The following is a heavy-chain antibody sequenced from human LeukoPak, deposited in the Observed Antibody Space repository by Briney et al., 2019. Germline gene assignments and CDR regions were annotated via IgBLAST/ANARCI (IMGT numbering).Heavy chain of an antibody. J-gene: IGHJ4*02. CDR1: GFTFDDYA. V-gene: IGHV3-23*01. CDR3: AKERGSGGFDY. D-gene: IGHD3-3*01. CDR2: ISGSGGST. Sequence: GGSLRLSCAASGFTFDDYAMHWVRQAPGKGLEWVSAISGSGGSTYYADSVKGRFTISRDNSKNTLYLQMNSLRAEDTAVYYCAKERGSGGFDYWGQGTLVTVSS.